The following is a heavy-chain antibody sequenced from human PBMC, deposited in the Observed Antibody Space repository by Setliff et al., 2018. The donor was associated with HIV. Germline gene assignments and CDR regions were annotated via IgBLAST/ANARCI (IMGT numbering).Heavy chain of an antibody. CDR1: GFTLREVS. J-gene: IGHJ4*02. D-gene: IGHD5-12*01. Sequence: ASVKVSCKVSGFTLREVSMHWVRQAPGKGLEWMGYFDPEDGETVYAQKFQGRVILTEDRATDTAYMELSGLRSEDTAVYYCAIDGAGGWLRPMPDYWGQGTLVTVSS. CDR2: FDPEDGET. CDR3: AIDGAGGWLRPMPDY. V-gene: IGHV1-24*01.